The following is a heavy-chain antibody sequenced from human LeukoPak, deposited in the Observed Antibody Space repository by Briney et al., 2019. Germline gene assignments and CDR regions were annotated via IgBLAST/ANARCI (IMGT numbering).Heavy chain of an antibody. CDR3: AREVGWFDP. V-gene: IGHV3-30*04. J-gene: IGHJ5*02. CDR2: ISYDGSNK. CDR1: GFTFSSYA. Sequence: GGSLRLSCAASGFTFSSYAMHWVRQAPGQGLEWVAVISYDGSNKYYADSVKGRFTISRDNSKNTLYLQMNSLRAEDTAVYYCAREVGWFDPWGQGTLVTVSS.